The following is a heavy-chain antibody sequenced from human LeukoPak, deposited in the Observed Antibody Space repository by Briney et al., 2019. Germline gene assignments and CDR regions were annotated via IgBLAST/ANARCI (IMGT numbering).Heavy chain of an antibody. D-gene: IGHD6-19*01. V-gene: IGHV3-15*01. CDR3: TTRQALYSSGWYLNDY. Sequence: PGGSLRLSCAASGFTFSNAWMSWVRQAPGKGLEWVGRIKSKTDGGTTDYAAPVKGRFTISRGDSKNTLYLQMNSLKTEDTAVYYCTTRQALYSSGWYLNDYWGQGTLVTVSS. CDR1: GFTFSNAW. J-gene: IGHJ4*02. CDR2: IKSKTDGGTT.